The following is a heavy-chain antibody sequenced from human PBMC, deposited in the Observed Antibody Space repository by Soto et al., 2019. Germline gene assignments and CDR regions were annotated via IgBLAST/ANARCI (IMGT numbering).Heavy chain of an antibody. CDR3: VTSDWAW. CDR2: INAGSGDT. V-gene: IGHV1-3*05. J-gene: IGHJ4*02. Sequence: HLLQSGAEEKKPGASVKVSCKASGYTFSAYAIHWVRQAPGQGLQWVGWINAGSGDTRYSPKFQGRLIITMDTSASTAYMELSSLRPNDSAMFYCVTSDWAWWGQGTLVTVSS. D-gene: IGHD3-9*01. CDR1: GYTFSAYA.